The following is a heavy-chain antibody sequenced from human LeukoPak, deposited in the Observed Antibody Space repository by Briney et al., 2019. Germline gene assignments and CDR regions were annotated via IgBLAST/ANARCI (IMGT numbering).Heavy chain of an antibody. V-gene: IGHV3-74*03. J-gene: IGHJ4*02. Sequence: GGSLRLSCVGSRFTISKYWMHWVRQAPGTGLVWVSRIHPDGSITTYADSVKGRFTISRDNAENTLYLQMNSLRAEDTGVYYCAKDLHPGLLWSDFDYWGQGTLVTVSS. D-gene: IGHD3-10*01. CDR2: IHPDGSIT. CDR3: AKDLHPGLLWSDFDY. CDR1: RFTISKYW.